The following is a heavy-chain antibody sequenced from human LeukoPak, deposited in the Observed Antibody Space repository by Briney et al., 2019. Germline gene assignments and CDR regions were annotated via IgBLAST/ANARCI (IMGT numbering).Heavy chain of an antibody. Sequence: SETLSLTCAVYGGSFSGYCWSWIRQPPGKGLGWIGYIYYSGSTNYNPSLKSRVTISVDTSKNQFSLKLSSVTAADTAVYYCARDAQQYYDFWSGYGDAFDIWGQGTMVTVSS. CDR1: GGSFSGYC. D-gene: IGHD3-3*01. V-gene: IGHV4-59*01. CDR2: IYYSGST. CDR3: ARDAQQYYDFWSGYGDAFDI. J-gene: IGHJ3*02.